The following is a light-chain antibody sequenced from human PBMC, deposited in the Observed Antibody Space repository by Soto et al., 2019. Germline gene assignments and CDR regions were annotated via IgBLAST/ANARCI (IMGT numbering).Light chain of an antibody. V-gene: IGLV2-14*01. CDR2: EVS. J-gene: IGLJ1*01. CDR1: SSDVGGSNY. CDR3: SSYTSSNTLEV. Sequence: SALMQPASVSGSPGQSITISCTGTSSDVGGSNYVSWYQHHPHRAPKLLIFEVSYRPSGVSNRFSGSKSGNTASLTISGLQAEDEADYYCSSYTSSNTLEVFGIGTKVTVL.